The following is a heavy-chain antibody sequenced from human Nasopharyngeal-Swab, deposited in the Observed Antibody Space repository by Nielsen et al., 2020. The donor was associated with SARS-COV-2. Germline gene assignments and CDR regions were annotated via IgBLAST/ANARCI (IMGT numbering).Heavy chain of an antibody. CDR3: AITMVRGYGMDV. V-gene: IGHV1-46*01. Sequence: ASVKVSCKASGHTFTSYYMHWVRQAPGQGLEWMGIINPSGGSTSYAQKFQGRVTMTRDTSTSTVYMELSSLRSEDTAVYYCAITMVRGYGMDVWGQGTTVTVSS. D-gene: IGHD3-10*01. J-gene: IGHJ6*02. CDR2: INPSGGST. CDR1: GHTFTSYY.